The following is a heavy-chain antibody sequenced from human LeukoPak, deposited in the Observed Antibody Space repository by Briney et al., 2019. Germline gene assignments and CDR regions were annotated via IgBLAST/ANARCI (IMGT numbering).Heavy chain of an antibody. D-gene: IGHD7-27*01. J-gene: IGHJ4*02. CDR3: ARELLSGDPSIGN. Sequence: SETLSLTCTVSGYSISNGYYWGWIRQPPGKGLEWIGNIYHSGGTYYNPSLKSRVTISVDTPKNQFSLKLSSVTAADTAVYYCARELLSGDPSIGNWGQGTLVTVSS. CDR2: IYHSGGT. V-gene: IGHV4-38-2*02. CDR1: GYSISNGYY.